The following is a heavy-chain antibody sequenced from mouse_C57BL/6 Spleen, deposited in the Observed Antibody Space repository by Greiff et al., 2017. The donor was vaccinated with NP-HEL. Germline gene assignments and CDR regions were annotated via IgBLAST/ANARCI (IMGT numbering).Heavy chain of an antibody. D-gene: IGHD1-1*01. V-gene: IGHV1-76*01. Sequence: QVQLQQSGAELVRPGASVKLSCKASGYTFTDYYINWVKQRPGQGLEWIARIYPGSGNTYYNEKFKGKATLTAEKSSSTAYMQLSSLTSEDSAVYFCARDYGSSYEEGFAYWGQGTLVTVSA. CDR1: GYTFTDYY. CDR3: ARDYGSSYEEGFAY. J-gene: IGHJ3*01. CDR2: IYPGSGNT.